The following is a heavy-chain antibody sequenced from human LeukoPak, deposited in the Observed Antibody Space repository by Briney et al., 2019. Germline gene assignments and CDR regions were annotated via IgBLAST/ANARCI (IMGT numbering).Heavy chain of an antibody. V-gene: IGHV1-2*02. Sequence: GSSVKVSCKASGYTFTGYYMHWVRQAPGQGLEWMGWINPNSGGTNYAQKFQGRVTMTRDTSISTAYMELSRLRSDDTAVYYCARGAYYDILTGYDYWGQGTLVTVSS. CDR1: GYTFTGYY. CDR2: INPNSGGT. J-gene: IGHJ4*02. D-gene: IGHD3-9*01. CDR3: ARGAYYDILTGYDY.